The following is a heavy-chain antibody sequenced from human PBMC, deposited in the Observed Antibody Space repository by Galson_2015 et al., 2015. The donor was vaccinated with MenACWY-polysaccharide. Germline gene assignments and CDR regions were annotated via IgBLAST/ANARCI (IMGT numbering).Heavy chain of an antibody. J-gene: IGHJ5*02. CDR3: ARTLLWFGELGVWFDP. CDR2: IDWDDDK. CDR1: GFSLSTSGLC. D-gene: IGHD3-10*01. V-gene: IGHV2-70*01. Sequence: PALVKPTQTLTLTCTFSGFSLSTSGLCVSWIRQPPGKALEWLALIDWDDDKYYSTSLKTRLTISKDTSKNQVVLTMTNMDPVDTATYYCARTLLWFGELGVWFDPWGQEPWSPSPQ.